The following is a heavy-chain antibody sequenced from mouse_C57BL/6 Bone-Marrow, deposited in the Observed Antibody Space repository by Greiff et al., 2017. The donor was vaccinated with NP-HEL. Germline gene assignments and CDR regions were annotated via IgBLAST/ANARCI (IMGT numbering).Heavy chain of an antibody. J-gene: IGHJ4*01. CDR1: GYTFTSYW. Sequence: VQLQQPGAELVMPGASVKLSCKASGYTFTSYWMHWVKQRPGQGLEWIGEIDPSDSYTNYNQKFKGKSTLTVDKSSSTAYMQLSSLTSEDSAVYYCARSECDYAMDYWGQGTSVTVSS. V-gene: IGHV1-69*01. CDR2: IDPSDSYT. CDR3: ARSECDYAMDY.